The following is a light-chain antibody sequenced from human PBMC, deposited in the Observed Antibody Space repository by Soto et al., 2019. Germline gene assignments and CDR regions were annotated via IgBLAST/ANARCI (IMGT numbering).Light chain of an antibody. V-gene: IGKV3-15*01. J-gene: IGKJ4*01. Sequence: EIVMTQSPATLSVSPGERATLACRASQSVSSNLAWYQQKPGQAPRLLIYGASTRATGIPARFSGSGSGTEFTLTISSLQSEDSAVYYCQQYNNWPPVTFGGGTKVEIK. CDR1: QSVSSN. CDR2: GAS. CDR3: QQYNNWPPVT.